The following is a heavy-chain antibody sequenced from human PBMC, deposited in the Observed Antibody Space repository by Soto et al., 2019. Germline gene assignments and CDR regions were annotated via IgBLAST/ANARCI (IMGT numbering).Heavy chain of an antibody. Sequence: QVQLVQSGAEVKKPGSSVKVSCKASGGTFSSYAISWVRQAPGQGLEWMGGIIPIFGTANYAQKFQGRVTITAEKSTSTAYMELSSLRSEDTAVYYCASSSGDIVVVPAAYYYWGQGTLVTVSS. J-gene: IGHJ4*02. CDR2: IIPIFGTA. D-gene: IGHD2-2*01. V-gene: IGHV1-69*06. CDR1: GGTFSSYA. CDR3: ASSSGDIVVVPAAYYY.